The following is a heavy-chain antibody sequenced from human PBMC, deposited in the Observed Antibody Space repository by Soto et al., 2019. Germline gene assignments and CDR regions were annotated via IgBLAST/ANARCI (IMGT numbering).Heavy chain of an antibody. J-gene: IGHJ6*02. CDR1: GYTFTSYY. Sequence: GASAKVSCKASGYTFTSYYMHWVRQAPGQGLEWMGIINPSGGSTSYAQKFQGRVTMTRDTSTSTVYMELSSLRSEDTAVYYCASDFWSGYYTGNYYYGMDVWGQGTTVTVSS. D-gene: IGHD3-3*01. V-gene: IGHV1-46*01. CDR2: INPSGGST. CDR3: ASDFWSGYYTGNYYYGMDV.